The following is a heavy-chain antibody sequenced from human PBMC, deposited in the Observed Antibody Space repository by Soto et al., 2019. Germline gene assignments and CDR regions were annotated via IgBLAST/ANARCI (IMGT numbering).Heavy chain of an antibody. J-gene: IGHJ4*02. V-gene: IGHV3-23*01. D-gene: IGHD2-15*01. Sequence: EVQLLESGGGLVQPGGSLRLSCAASGFTFSSYAMSWVRQAPGKGLEWVSAISGSGGSTYYADSVKGRFTISRDNSKNTLYRQMNSLRAEDTAVYYCAKGLGYCSGGSCYSADYFDYLGQGTLVTVSS. CDR1: GFTFSSYA. CDR2: ISGSGGST. CDR3: AKGLGYCSGGSCYSADYFDY.